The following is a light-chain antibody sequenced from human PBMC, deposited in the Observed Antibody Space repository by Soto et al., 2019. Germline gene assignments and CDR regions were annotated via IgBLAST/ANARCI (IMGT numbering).Light chain of an antibody. CDR1: QSINIW. Sequence: DIQMTQSPSTLSASVGDRDTITCRASQSINIWLAWYQQKPGKVPQLLIYAASSLQSGVPSRFSGSRSGPNFTLTISGLQAEDFATYYCQQANIFPFTFGGGTKVDIK. J-gene: IGKJ4*01. CDR2: AAS. V-gene: IGKV1-12*02. CDR3: QQANIFPFT.